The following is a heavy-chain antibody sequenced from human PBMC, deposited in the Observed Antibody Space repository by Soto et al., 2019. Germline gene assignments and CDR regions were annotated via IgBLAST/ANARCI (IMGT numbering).Heavy chain of an antibody. Sequence: QVQLMQSGPEVRKPGASVKVSCKASGYTFSDHGIIWVRQAPGQGLEWMGWISAYSGDRAYAQNLQGRVTMTIDTSTNTATMELTGLKSDDTAVYYCARDFWGSGSSHRSDYWGQGTLVTVSS. J-gene: IGHJ4*02. D-gene: IGHD6-13*01. CDR3: ARDFWGSGSSHRSDY. CDR1: GYTFSDHG. CDR2: ISAYSGDR. V-gene: IGHV1-18*01.